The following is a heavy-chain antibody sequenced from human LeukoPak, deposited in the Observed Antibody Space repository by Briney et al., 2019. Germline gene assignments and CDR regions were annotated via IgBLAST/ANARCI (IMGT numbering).Heavy chain of an antibody. Sequence: GGSLRLSCAASGFTFSSYSMNRVRQAPGKGLEWVSSISSSSSYIYYADSVKGRFTIPRDNDKNSLYLQMNSLRAADRAVYYCARDLYDAFDIWGQGTMVTVSS. J-gene: IGHJ3*02. V-gene: IGHV3-21*01. CDR2: ISSSSSYI. CDR1: GFTFSSYS. CDR3: ARDLYDAFDI.